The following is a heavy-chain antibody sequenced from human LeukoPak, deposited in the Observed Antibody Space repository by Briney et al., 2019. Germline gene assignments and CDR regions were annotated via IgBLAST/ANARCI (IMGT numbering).Heavy chain of an antibody. V-gene: IGHV3-9*01. J-gene: IGHJ4*02. CDR1: GFTFDDYA. Sequence: GRSLRLSCAASGFTFDDYAMHWVRQAPGKGLEWVSGISWNSGSIGYADSVKGRFTISRDNTKNSLYLQMNSLRAEDTALYYCAKGGLGCSGGSCYFDYWGQGTLVTVSS. CDR3: AKGGLGCSGGSCYFDY. CDR2: ISWNSGSI. D-gene: IGHD2-15*01.